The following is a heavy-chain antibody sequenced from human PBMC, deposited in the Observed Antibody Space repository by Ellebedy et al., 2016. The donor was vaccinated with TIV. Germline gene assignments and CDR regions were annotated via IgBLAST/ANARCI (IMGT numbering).Heavy chain of an antibody. V-gene: IGHV4-59*08. CDR3: AGLLPAAGTKDY. Sequence: MPSETLSLTCTVSGGSISPYYWSWILQPPGKGLEWIGYISYSGSTNYNPSLQSRVTISVDTSKNQFSLKLSSVTAADTAVFYCAGLLPAAGTKDYWGQGTLVTVSS. D-gene: IGHD6-13*01. CDR2: ISYSGST. CDR1: GGSISPYY. J-gene: IGHJ4*02.